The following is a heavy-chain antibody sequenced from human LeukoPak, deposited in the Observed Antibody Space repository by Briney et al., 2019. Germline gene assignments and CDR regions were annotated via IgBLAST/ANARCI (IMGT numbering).Heavy chain of an antibody. V-gene: IGHV3-64D*06. CDR1: GFTFSDYA. D-gene: IGHD2-15*01. Sequence: GGSLRLSCSASGFTFSDYALHWVRQTPGKGLESVAGISSNGGSTYYADSVKGRFTISRDNSKNTLYLQMSSLRAEDTAVYYCVKAGRGVVAASTPFDYWGQGTLVTVSS. CDR2: ISSNGGST. J-gene: IGHJ4*02. CDR3: VKAGRGVVAASTPFDY.